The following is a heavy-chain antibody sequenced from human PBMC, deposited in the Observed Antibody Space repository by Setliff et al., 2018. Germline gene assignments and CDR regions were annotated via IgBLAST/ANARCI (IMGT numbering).Heavy chain of an antibody. V-gene: IGHV3-7*01. Sequence: GGSLRLSCAASGFTFSTYWMTWVRQAPGKGLECVANIKKDGSETHYADSVKGRFTISRDNAKNSLCLQMSSLRAEDTAVYYCAKCGGDHCCPLYQYYMDVWGKGTTVTVSS. CDR1: GFTFSTYW. CDR3: AKCGGDHCCPLYQYYMDV. D-gene: IGHD2-21*02. J-gene: IGHJ6*03. CDR2: IKKDGSET.